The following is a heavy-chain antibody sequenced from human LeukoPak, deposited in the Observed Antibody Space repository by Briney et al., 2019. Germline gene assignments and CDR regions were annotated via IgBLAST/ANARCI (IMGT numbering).Heavy chain of an antibody. CDR1: GGSISSYY. CDR2: IYYSGST. J-gene: IGHJ4*02. CDR3: ARGPLARYYFDY. Sequence: SETLSLTCTVSGGSISSYYWSWIRQPPGKGLEWIGYIYYSGSTNYNPFLKSRVTISVDTSKNQFSLKLSSVTAADTAVYYCARGPLARYYFDYWGQGTLVTVSS. V-gene: IGHV4-59*01.